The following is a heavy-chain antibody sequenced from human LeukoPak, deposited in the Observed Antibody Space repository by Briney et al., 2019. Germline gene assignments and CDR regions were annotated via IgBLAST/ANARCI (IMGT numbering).Heavy chain of an antibody. V-gene: IGHV3-23*01. CDR3: AREYSYGSESPLF. J-gene: IGHJ4*02. D-gene: IGHD3-10*01. CDR1: RFTLKKYA. CDR2: VSGGGGNT. Sequence: GGSLRLSCAAPRFTLKKYAMSWVRDALGKGVEWVSTVSGGGGNTYDADSVKGRFTISRDNTKNTLYLQMNSLSAEDTAVYYCAREYSYGSESPLFWGQGTLVTVSS.